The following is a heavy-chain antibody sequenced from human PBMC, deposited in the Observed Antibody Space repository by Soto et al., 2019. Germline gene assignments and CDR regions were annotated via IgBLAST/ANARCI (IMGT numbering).Heavy chain of an antibody. Sequence: GGSKILSCAASGFTFSSYAMSWVRQAPGKGLEWVSAISGSGGSTYYADSVKGRFTISRDNSKNTLYLQMNSLRAEDTAVYYCAKDFYSTRDYFDYWGQGTLVTVSS. J-gene: IGHJ4*02. CDR2: ISGSGGST. CDR3: AKDFYSTRDYFDY. D-gene: IGHD4-4*01. V-gene: IGHV3-23*01. CDR1: GFTFSSYA.